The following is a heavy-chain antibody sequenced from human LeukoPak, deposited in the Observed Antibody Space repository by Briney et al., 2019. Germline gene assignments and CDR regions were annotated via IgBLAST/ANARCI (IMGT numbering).Heavy chain of an antibody. V-gene: IGHV1-2*06. J-gene: IGHJ4*02. D-gene: IGHD6-13*01. CDR1: GYSFTGYY. Sequence: GASVKVSCKASGYSFTGYYMHWLRQAPGQGLEWTGRINPNSGGTNYAQKFQGRVTMTRDTSISTAYMVLSRLRSDDTAVYYCARVARGAASGGNFDYWGQGTLVTVSS. CDR2: INPNSGGT. CDR3: ARVARGAASGGNFDY.